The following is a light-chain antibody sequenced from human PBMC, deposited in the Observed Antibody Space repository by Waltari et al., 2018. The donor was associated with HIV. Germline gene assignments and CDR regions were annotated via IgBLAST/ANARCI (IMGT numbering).Light chain of an antibody. CDR3: ASWDDTLGVV. V-gene: IGLV1-44*01. CDR2: SNS. CDR1: PSNTGNNS. J-gene: IGLJ2*01. Sequence: QSVLTQPPPASGTPGQRVPIPCSGSPSNTGNNSINWYQQFPGSAPKLLLYSNSQRPLGVPDRFSGSKSGSSASLAISGPQADDEAHYYCASWDDTLGVVFGGGTTLTVL.